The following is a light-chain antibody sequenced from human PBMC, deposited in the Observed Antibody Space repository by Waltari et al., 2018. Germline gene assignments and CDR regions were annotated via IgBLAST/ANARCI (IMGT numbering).Light chain of an antibody. J-gene: IGKJ3*01. V-gene: IGKV1-6*01. Sequence: AIQMTQSPSSLSASVGDRVTITCRASQGISNDLGWYQQKQGKARNLLMYASSSLQSGGPSRCSGSGSGTDFTLTISILQPEDVATYYCLQDYNYPFTFGPGTKVDIK. CDR2: ASS. CDR3: LQDYNYPFT. CDR1: QGISND.